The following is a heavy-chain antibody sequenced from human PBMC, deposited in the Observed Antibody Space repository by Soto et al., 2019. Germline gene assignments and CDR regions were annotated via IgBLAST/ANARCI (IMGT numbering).Heavy chain of an antibody. CDR3: ARVGHYYGSGTTYDD. Sequence: ASLKVSCKASGYTFSSYAITWVRQAPGQGLEWMGWISAYNGNTNYAQKFQGRVTITRDTSASTAYMELSSLRSEDTAVYYCARVGHYYGSGTTYDDWGQGTLVTVSS. CDR1: GYTFSSYA. D-gene: IGHD3-10*01. J-gene: IGHJ4*02. CDR2: ISAYNGNT. V-gene: IGHV1-18*01.